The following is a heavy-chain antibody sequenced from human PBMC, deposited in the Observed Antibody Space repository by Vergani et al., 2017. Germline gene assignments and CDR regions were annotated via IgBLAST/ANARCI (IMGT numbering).Heavy chain of an antibody. CDR2: IIPIFGTA. Sequence: QVQLVQSGAEVKKPGSSVKVSCKASGGTFSSYAISWVRQAPGQGLEWMGGIIPIFGTANYAQKFQGRVTITADESTSTAYMELSSLRSEDTAVYYCARDINKGVVVVNGXLPQDYYYYYGMDVWGQGTTVTVSS. J-gene: IGHJ6*02. CDR1: GGTFSSYA. D-gene: IGHD3-22*01. V-gene: IGHV1-69*12. CDR3: ARDINKGVVVVNGXLPQDYYYYYGMDV.